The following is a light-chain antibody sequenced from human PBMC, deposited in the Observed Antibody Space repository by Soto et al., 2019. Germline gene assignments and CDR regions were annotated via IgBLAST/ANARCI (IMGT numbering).Light chain of an antibody. CDR1: QGISSY. CDR3: QQVNSYPYT. V-gene: IGKV1-9*01. J-gene: IGKJ2*01. CDR2: AAS. Sequence: DIQLTQSPSFLSASVGDRVTITCRASQGISSYLGWYQQKPGKAPNLLIFAASTLQDGVPSRFCGSGSGTEFTLTISDLQPEDCATYYCQQVNSYPYTFGQGTTLEI.